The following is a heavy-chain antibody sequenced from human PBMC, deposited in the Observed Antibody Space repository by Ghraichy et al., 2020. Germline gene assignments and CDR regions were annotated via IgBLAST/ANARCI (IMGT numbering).Heavy chain of an antibody. Sequence: GGSLRLSCAASGFTFSSYWMSWVRQAPGKGLEWVANIKQDGSEKYYVDSVKGRFTISRDNAKNSLYLQMNSLRAEDTAVYYCARIGDRSRWRWFGELPSSNPGRMDVWGQGTTVTVSS. CDR2: IKQDGSEK. D-gene: IGHD3-10*01. J-gene: IGHJ6*02. V-gene: IGHV3-7*01. CDR1: GFTFSSYW. CDR3: ARIGDRSRWRWFGELPSSNPGRMDV.